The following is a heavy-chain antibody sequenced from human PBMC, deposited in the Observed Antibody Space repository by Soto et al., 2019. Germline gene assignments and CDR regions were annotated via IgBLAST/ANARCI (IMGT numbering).Heavy chain of an antibody. V-gene: IGHV4-39*01. Sequence: SETLSLTCTVSGGSISSSSYYWGWIRQPPGKGLEWIGSIYYSGSTYYNPSLKSRVTISVDTSKNQFSLKLSSVTAADTAVYYCASDPEDCSSTSCYWGWSQGTLVTVSS. D-gene: IGHD2-2*01. CDR1: GGSISSSSYY. CDR3: ASDPEDCSSTSCYWG. CDR2: IYYSGST. J-gene: IGHJ4*02.